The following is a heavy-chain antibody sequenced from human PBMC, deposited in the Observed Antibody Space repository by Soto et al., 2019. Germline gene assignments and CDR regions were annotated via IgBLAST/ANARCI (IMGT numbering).Heavy chain of an antibody. CDR1: GYTFTSYY. D-gene: IGHD3-9*01. V-gene: IGHV1-46*03. CDR2: INPSGGST. Sequence: ASVKVSCKASGYTFTSYYMHWVRQAPGQGLEWMGIINPSGGSTSYAQKFQGRVTMTRDTSTSTVYMELSSLRSEDTAVYYCARDPAYYDILTGYSPFRSDAFDIWGQGTMVTVSS. J-gene: IGHJ3*02. CDR3: ARDPAYYDILTGYSPFRSDAFDI.